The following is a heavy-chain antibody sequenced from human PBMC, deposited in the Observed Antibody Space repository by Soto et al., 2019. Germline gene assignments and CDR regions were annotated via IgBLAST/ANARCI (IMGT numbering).Heavy chain of an antibody. CDR2: ITPNNGNT. Sequence: ASVKVSCKASGYTFDTYGISWVRQAPGQGLEWMGGITPNNGNTNYAQKIQGRVTITADESTSTAYMELSSLSSEDTAVYYCARSSSRSPVKFVVVPAARMAGYGMDVWGQGTTVTVSS. CDR3: ARSSSRSPVKFVVVPAARMAGYGMDV. D-gene: IGHD2-2*01. CDR1: GYTFDTYG. J-gene: IGHJ6*02. V-gene: IGHV1-18*01.